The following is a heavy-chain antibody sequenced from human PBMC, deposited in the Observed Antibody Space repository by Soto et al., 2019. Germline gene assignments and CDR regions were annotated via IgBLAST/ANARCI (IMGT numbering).Heavy chain of an antibody. CDR2: ISGSGGST. J-gene: IGHJ6*02. D-gene: IGHD6-13*01. V-gene: IGHV3-23*01. Sequence: GGSLRLSCAASGFTFSSYAMSWVRQAPGKGLEWVSAISGSGGSTYYADSVKGRFTISRDNSKNTLYLQMNSLRAEDTAVYYCAKDRIAAAVGTEYRMDVWGQGTTVTVSS. CDR1: GFTFSSYA. CDR3: AKDRIAAAVGTEYRMDV.